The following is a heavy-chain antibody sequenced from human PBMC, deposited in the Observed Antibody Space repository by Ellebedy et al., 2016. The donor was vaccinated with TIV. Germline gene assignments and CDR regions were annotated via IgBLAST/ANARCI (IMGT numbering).Heavy chain of an antibody. D-gene: IGHD5-18*01. CDR2: IVGSGS. V-gene: IGHV3-23*01. CDR1: GFTFSSYA. Sequence: GESLKISCAGSGFTFSSYAMGWVRQAPGKGLEWVSGIVGSGSQKYADSVKGRFTISRDNSKRTVDLQMNGLRAEDTAIYFCAKDRTSGDGYWVFDNWGQGTLVSVSS. CDR3: AKDRTSGDGYWVFDN. J-gene: IGHJ4*02.